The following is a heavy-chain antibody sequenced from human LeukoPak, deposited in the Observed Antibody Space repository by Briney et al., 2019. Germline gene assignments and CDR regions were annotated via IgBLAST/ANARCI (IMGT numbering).Heavy chain of an antibody. CDR3: ARVWREENPAFDY. J-gene: IGHJ4*02. CDR1: GFTFSSYS. CDR2: ISSSSSYI. Sequence: PGGSLRLSCAASGFTFSSYSMNWVRQAPGKGLEWVSSISSSSSYIYYADSVKGRFTISRDNAKNSLYLQMNSLRAEDTAVYYCARVWREENPAFDYWGQGTLVTVSS. D-gene: IGHD2/OR15-2a*01. V-gene: IGHV3-21*01.